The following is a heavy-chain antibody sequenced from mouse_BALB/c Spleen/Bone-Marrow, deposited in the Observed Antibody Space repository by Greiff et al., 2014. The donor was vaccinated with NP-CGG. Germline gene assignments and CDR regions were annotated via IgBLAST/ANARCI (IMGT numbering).Heavy chain of an antibody. CDR3: TLGRGFAY. J-gene: IGHJ3*01. CDR1: GFTFSNYW. CDR2: IRLKSNNYAT. Sequence: QPGGGLVQPGGSMKLSCVASGFTFSNYWMNWVRQSPEKGLEWVAEIRLKSNNYATHYAESVKGRFTISRDDSKSSVYLQMNNLRVEDTGIYYCTLGRGFAYWGQGTLVTVSA. D-gene: IGHD3-1*01. V-gene: IGHV6-6*02.